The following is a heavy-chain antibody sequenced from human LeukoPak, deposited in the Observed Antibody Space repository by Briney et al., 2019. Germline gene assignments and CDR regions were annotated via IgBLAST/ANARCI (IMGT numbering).Heavy chain of an antibody. CDR1: GFTVSSNY. Sequence: GGSLRLSCAASGFTVSSNYMSWVRQAPGKGLEWGSVIYSGGSTYYADSVKGRFTISRDNSKNTLYLQMNSLRAEDTAVYYCARGVGGPRDGYNYRYWGQGTLVTVSS. V-gene: IGHV3-66*01. CDR3: ARGVGGPRDGYNYRY. CDR2: IYSGGST. D-gene: IGHD5-24*01. J-gene: IGHJ4*02.